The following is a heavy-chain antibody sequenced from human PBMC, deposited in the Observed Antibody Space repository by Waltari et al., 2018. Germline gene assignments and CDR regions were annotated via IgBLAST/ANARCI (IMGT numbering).Heavy chain of an antibody. J-gene: IGHJ6*02. V-gene: IGHV1-69*08. Sequence: QVQLVQSGAEVKKPGSSVKVSCKASGGTFSSYAISWVRQAPGQGLEWMGRIIPSVGTANYAQKFQGRVTITADKSTSTAYMELSSLRSEDTAVYYCARPTVYSNYEYGMDVWGQGTTVTVSS. D-gene: IGHD4-4*01. CDR2: IIPSVGTA. CDR1: GGTFSSYA. CDR3: ARPTVYSNYEYGMDV.